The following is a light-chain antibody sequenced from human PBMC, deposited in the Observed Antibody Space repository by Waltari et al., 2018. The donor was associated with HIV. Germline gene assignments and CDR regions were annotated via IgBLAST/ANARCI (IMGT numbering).Light chain of an antibody. CDR3: QQTYTGPRT. CDR1: QSISTY. J-gene: IGKJ4*01. Sequence: SPSSLSASVGDRVIVTCRASQSISTYLNWYQQKPGKAPNLLIFGASTLQSGVPSRFRGSGSGTDYTLTINGVQPEDFATYFCQQTYTGPRTFGGGTKVEIK. CDR2: GAS. V-gene: IGKV1-39*01.